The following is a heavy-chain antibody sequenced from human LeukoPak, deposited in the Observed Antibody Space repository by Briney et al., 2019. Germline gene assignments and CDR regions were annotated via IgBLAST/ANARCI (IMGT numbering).Heavy chain of an antibody. J-gene: IGHJ4*02. CDR3: ARVGSYCSGGSCYRTLDY. V-gene: IGHV4-59*05. D-gene: IGHD2-15*01. Sequence: SETLSLTCTVSGGSISSYYWSWIRQPPGKGLEWIGSIYYSGSTYYNPSLKSRVTISVDTSKNQFSLKLSSVTAADTAVYYCARVGSYCSGGSCYRTLDYWGQGTLVTVSS. CDR2: IYYSGST. CDR1: GGSISSYY.